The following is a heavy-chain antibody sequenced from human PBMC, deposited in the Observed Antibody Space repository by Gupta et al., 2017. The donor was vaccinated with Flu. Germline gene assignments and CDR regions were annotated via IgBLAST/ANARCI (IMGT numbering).Heavy chain of an antibody. J-gene: IGHJ4*01. V-gene: IGHV3-33*01. D-gene: IGHD2-2*02. Sequence: YADSVKGRFTISRDSSKNTLSLQMNSLRAEDTAVYDCDRGGGDLETGYTLDWGQGTLVTVSS. CDR3: DRGGGDLETGYTLD.